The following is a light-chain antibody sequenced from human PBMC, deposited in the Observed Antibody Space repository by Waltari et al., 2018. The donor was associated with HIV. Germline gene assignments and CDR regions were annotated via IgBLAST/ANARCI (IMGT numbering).Light chain of an antibody. Sequence: EIVLTQSPATLSLSPGERATLSCRASKSVSSYFAWYQQKAGQAPRLLIYDASNRATGIPARFSGSGSGTDFTLTISRLEPEDFAVYYCQQRSNWAVTFGGGTKVEIK. CDR2: DAS. J-gene: IGKJ4*01. V-gene: IGKV3-11*01. CDR1: KSVSSY. CDR3: QQRSNWAVT.